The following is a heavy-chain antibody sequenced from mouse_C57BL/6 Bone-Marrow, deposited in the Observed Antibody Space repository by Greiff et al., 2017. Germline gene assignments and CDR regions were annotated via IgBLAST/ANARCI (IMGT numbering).Heavy chain of an antibody. Sequence: QVQLQQSGPELVKPGASVKISCKASGYAFSSSWMNWVKQRPGKGLEWIGRIYPGDGDTNYNGKFKGKATLTADKSSSTAYMQLSSLTSEDSAVYFCAREFYYDYDQAWFAYWGQGTLVTVSA. CDR1: GYAFSSSW. D-gene: IGHD2-4*01. CDR3: AREFYYDYDQAWFAY. V-gene: IGHV1-82*01. CDR2: IYPGDGDT. J-gene: IGHJ3*01.